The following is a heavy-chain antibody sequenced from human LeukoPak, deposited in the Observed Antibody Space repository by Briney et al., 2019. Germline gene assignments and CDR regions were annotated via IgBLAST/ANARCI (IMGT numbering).Heavy chain of an antibody. V-gene: IGHV1-8*01. CDR1: GYTFTSYD. J-gene: IGHJ6*02. Sequence: ASVKVSCKASGYTFTSYDFNWLRQATGQGPEWMGWMNPNSGATGYAQKLQGRVTMTTDTSTSTAYMELRSLRSDDTAVYYCARVSYYDFWSGYYTSPENYYYGMDVWGQGTTVTVS. CDR2: MNPNSGAT. D-gene: IGHD3-3*01. CDR3: ARVSYYDFWSGYYTSPENYYYGMDV.